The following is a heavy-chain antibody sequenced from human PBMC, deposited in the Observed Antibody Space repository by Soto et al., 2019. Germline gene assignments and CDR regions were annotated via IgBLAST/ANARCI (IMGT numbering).Heavy chain of an antibody. D-gene: IGHD3-9*01. V-gene: IGHV4-4*02. CDR3: ASVLRYFDWLGGDYVY. CDR2: IYHSGST. CDR1: GGSISSSNW. Sequence: SETLSLTCAVSGGSISSSNWWSWVRQPPGKGLEWIGDIYHSGSTNYNPSLKSRVTISVDKSKNQFSLKLSSVTAADTAVYYCASVLRYFDWLGGDYVYWGQGTLVTVS. J-gene: IGHJ4*02.